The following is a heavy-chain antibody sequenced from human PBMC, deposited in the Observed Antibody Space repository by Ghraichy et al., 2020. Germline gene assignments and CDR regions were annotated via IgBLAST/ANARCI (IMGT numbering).Heavy chain of an antibody. J-gene: IGHJ4*02. Sequence: GGSLRLSCAASGFTVSSNYMSWVRQAPGKGLEWLSVIYSGGFTYYADSVKGRFTISRDHSKNTLYLQMNTLRAEDTAVYYCASLWDDTGREADYWGQGTVVTVSS. V-gene: IGHV3-53*01. CDR2: IYSGGFT. CDR1: GFTVSSNY. D-gene: IGHD1-26*01. CDR3: ASLWDDTGREADY.